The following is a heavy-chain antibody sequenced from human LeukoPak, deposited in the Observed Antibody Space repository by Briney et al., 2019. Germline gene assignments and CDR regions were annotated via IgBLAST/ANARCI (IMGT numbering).Heavy chain of an antibody. D-gene: IGHD5-12*01. CDR1: GFTFSTNT. CDR2: IDSSSSYI. Sequence: GGSLRLSCAASGFTFSTNTLTWVRQAPGKGLEWVSSIDSSSSYIHYADSVKGRFTISRDNAKNSMYLEMNSLRAEDTAVYYCAREGAKRGYSGYDAMYWGQGTLVIVSS. J-gene: IGHJ4*02. V-gene: IGHV3-21*06. CDR3: AREGAKRGYSGYDAMY.